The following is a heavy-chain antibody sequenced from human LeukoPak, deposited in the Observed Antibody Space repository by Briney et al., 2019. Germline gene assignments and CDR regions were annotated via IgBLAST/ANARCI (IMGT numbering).Heavy chain of an antibody. V-gene: IGHV3-30*02. CDR3: ARADRVTVALDY. J-gene: IGHJ4*02. D-gene: IGHD2-21*02. CDR2: IRSDGSNK. Sequence: GGSLRLSCAASGFTFSSYGMHWVRQAPGKGLEWVAFIRSDGSNKYYADSVKGRFTISRDNSKNTLYLQMNSLRAEDTAVYYCARADRVTVALDYWGQGTLVTVSS. CDR1: GFTFSSYG.